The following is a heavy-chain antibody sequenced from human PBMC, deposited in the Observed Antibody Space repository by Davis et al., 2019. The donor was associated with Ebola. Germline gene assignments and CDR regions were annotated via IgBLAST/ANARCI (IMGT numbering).Heavy chain of an antibody. CDR3: ARSRKYYYDSSGYPSN. J-gene: IGHJ4*02. CDR1: GFTVSSNY. CDR2: IYSGGST. D-gene: IGHD3-22*01. V-gene: IGHV3-53*01. Sequence: PGGSLRLSCAASGFTVSSNYMTWVRQAPGKGLEWVSVIYSGGSTYYSDSVKGRFTISRDNSKNTLYLQMNSLRAEDTAVYYCARSRKYYYDSSGYPSNWGQGTLVTVSS.